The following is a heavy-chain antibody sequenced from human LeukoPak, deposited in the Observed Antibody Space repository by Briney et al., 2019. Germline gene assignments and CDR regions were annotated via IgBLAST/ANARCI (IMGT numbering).Heavy chain of an antibody. V-gene: IGHV3-30*18. CDR1: GFTFSSYW. CDR3: AKADGSSWYDGYYGMDV. Sequence: GGSLRLSCAASGFTFSSYWMSWVRQAPGKGLEWVAVISYDGSKKYYADSVKGRLTISRDNSKNTLYLQMNTLRPEDTAMYYCAKADGSSWYDGYYGMDVWGQGTTVFVSS. D-gene: IGHD6-13*01. J-gene: IGHJ6*02. CDR2: ISYDGSKK.